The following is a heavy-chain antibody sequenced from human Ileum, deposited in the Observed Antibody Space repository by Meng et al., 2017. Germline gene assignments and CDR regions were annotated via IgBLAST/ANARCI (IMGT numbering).Heavy chain of an antibody. J-gene: IGHJ4*02. CDR2: ISAIGNT. Sequence: QVQLVESGGALVNPGGSLRLSCAASGFNFSDFYTGWVRQAPGKGLEFIAYISAIGNTYFADSFLGRVTVSRDSAQKVLYLQMTRMRAEDTAVYYCAKSPRGIDFDDWGQGILVTVSS. CDR3: AKSPRGIDFDD. D-gene: IGHD3-10*01. CDR1: GFNFSDFY. V-gene: IGHV3-11*01.